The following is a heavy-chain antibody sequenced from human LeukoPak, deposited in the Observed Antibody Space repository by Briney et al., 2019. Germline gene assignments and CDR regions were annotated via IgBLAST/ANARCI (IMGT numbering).Heavy chain of an antibody. D-gene: IGHD4-17*01. V-gene: IGHV1-2*02. Sequence: ASVKVSCKASGYTFTGYYMHWVRQAPGQGLEWMGWINPNSGGTNYAQKFQGRVTMTRDTSISTAYMELSRLRSDDTAVYYCARSVTTSGWFDPWGQGTLVTVSS. CDR3: ARSVTTSGWFDP. J-gene: IGHJ5*02. CDR1: GYTFTGYY. CDR2: INPNSGGT.